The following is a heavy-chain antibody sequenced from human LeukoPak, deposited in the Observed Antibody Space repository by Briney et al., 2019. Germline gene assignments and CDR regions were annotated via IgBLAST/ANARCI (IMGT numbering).Heavy chain of an antibody. CDR3: ARDLATTDN. D-gene: IGHD1/OR15-1a*01. CDR1: GVTFSNAW. CDR2: INWSGVRT. V-gene: IGHV3-20*04. Sequence: GGSLRLSCAVSGVTFSNAWMSWVRQAPGKGLEWVSGINWSGVRTGYADSLKGRFTISRDNAKNTLYLQMNSLRAEDTALYYCARDLATTDNWGQGTLVTVSS. J-gene: IGHJ4*02.